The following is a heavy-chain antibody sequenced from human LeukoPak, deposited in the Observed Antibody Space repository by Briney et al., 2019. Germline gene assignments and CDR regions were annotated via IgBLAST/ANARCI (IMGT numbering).Heavy chain of an antibody. D-gene: IGHD6-19*01. CDR2: ISGSGGST. J-gene: IGHJ4*02. V-gene: IGHV3-23*01. CDR3: AKDHPRAVAGTNFAY. CDR1: GFTFSSYA. Sequence: GGSLRLSCAASGFTFSSYAMSWVRQAPGRGLEWVSAISGSGGSTYYADSVKGRFTISRDNSKNTLYLQMNSLRAEDTAVYYCAKDHPRAVAGTNFAYWGQGTLVTASS.